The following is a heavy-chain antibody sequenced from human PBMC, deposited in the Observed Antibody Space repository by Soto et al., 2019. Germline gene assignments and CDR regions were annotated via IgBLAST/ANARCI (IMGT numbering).Heavy chain of an antibody. J-gene: IGHJ6*02. CDR2: IYPGDSDT. CDR3: ARHISKFRSSSYSMDF. D-gene: IGHD2-15*01. CDR1: GYTFTDYW. Sequence: GESLKISCKGSGYTFTDYWIGWVRQLPGKGLEWMGIIYPGDSDTRYSPSFQGHVTITVDKSTSTAYLQWNTLKASDTAMYYCARHISKFRSSSYSMDFWGQGTTVTVSS. V-gene: IGHV5-51*01.